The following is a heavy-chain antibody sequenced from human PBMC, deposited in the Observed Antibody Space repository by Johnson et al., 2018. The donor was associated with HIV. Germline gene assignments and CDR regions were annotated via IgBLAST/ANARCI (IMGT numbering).Heavy chain of an antibody. D-gene: IGHD1-26*01. V-gene: IGHV3-15*01. CDR3: TTEVMEWELQVGWTRAFEI. J-gene: IGHJ3*02. CDR2: IKSKTDGGTT. Sequence: VQLVESGGGLVKPGGSLRLSCAASGFTFDNAWMNWVRQAPGKGLEWVGRIKSKTDGGTTAYTAPVKGRFTISRDDSKNTLYLQMNSLKTEDTAVYYCTTEVMEWELQVGWTRAFEIWGQGTMVTVSS. CDR1: GFTFDNAW.